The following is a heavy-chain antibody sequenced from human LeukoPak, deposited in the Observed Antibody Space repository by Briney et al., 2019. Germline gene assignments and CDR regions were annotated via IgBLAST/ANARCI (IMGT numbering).Heavy chain of an antibody. J-gene: IGHJ6*02. V-gene: IGHV3-23*01. CDR1: AFTFSTYA. CDR3: ANAVCTTSSCSGFYGMDV. Sequence: GGSLRLSCAASAFTFSTYAMNWFRQAPGKGLEWVSSISSGGGTTYYADSVKGRFTISRDNSKNTLYLQMNSLRPEDTAMYYCANAVCTTSSCSGFYGMDVWGQGTTVAVSS. D-gene: IGHD2-2*01. CDR2: ISSGGGTT.